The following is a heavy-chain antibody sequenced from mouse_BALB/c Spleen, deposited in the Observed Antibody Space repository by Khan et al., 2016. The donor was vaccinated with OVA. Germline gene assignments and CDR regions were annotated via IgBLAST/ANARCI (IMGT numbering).Heavy chain of an antibody. CDR2: IYPGTDNT. CDR1: GYIFTSYW. J-gene: IGHJ2*01. CDR3: AREEALYYFDY. V-gene: IGHV1S132*01. D-gene: IGHD3-2*02. Sequence: VQLQESGAELVRPGTSVKLSCKTSGYIFTSYWIHWVKQKSGQGLEWIARIYPGTDNTYYNEKFKDRATLTADKSSSTAYFQLSSLKSEDSAVFFCAREEALYYFDYWGQGTTLTVSS.